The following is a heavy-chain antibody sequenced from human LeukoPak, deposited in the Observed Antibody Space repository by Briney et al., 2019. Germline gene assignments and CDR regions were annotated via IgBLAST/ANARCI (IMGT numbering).Heavy chain of an antibody. Sequence: EASVKVSCKASGGTFSSYAISWVRQAPGQGLEWMGGIIPIFGTANYAQKFQGRVTITTDESTSTAYMELSSLRSEDTAVYYCVRDEHSWYYAFDIWGQGTMVTVSS. D-gene: IGHD6-13*01. CDR3: VRDEHSWYYAFDI. J-gene: IGHJ3*02. CDR2: IIPIFGTA. CDR1: GGTFSSYA. V-gene: IGHV1-69*05.